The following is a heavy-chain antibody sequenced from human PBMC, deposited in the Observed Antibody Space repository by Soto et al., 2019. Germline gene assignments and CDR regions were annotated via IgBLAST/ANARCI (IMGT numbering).Heavy chain of an antibody. CDR1: GGSISRGGYY. CDR2: IYYSGST. V-gene: IGHV4-31*03. CDR3: ARGEKLYYFDY. Sequence: PSETLSLTCTVSGGSISRGGYYWSWIRQHPGKGLEWIGYIYYSGSTYYNPSLKSRVTISVDTSKNQFSLKLSSVTAADTAVYYCARGEKLYYFDYWGQGTLVTVS. J-gene: IGHJ4*02.